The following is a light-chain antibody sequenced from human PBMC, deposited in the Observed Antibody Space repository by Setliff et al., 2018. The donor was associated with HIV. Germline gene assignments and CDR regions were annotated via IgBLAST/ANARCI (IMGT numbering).Light chain of an antibody. CDR3: SSYTSISALDV. J-gene: IGLJ1*01. V-gene: IGLV2-18*02. CDR1: SSDVGTYNY. CDR2: EVN. Sequence: QSVLTQPPSASGSPGQSVTISCTGTSSDVGTYNYVSWYQQHPGKAPKLMIYEVNKRPSGVPDRFSGSKSGNTASLTISGLQAEDEADYYCSSYTSISALDVFGTGTKVTVL.